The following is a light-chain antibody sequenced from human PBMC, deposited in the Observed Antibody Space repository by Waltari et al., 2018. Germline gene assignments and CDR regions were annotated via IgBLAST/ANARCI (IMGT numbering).Light chain of an antibody. Sequence: DIQMTQSPSTLSASVRDRVPITCRASQSISSWLAWYQQKPVKAPKLLIYKASTLESGVPSRFSGSGSGTEFTLTISSLQPDDFATYYCQQYNSYVLTFGGGTKVEIK. CDR2: KAS. J-gene: IGKJ4*01. CDR1: QSISSW. V-gene: IGKV1-5*03. CDR3: QQYNSYVLT.